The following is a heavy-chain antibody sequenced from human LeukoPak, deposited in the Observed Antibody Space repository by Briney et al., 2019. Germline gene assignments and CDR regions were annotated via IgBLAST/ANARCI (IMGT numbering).Heavy chain of an antibody. Sequence: SQTLSLTCTVSGGSISRSGYYWSWIRQHPGKGLEWIGYIYYSGGTYYNPSLKSRVTISVDTSKNQFSLKLSSVTAADTAVYYCARDLRSSSSSGINYYGMDVWGQGTTVTVSS. CDR2: IYYSGGT. CDR3: ARDLRSSSSSGINYYGMDV. D-gene: IGHD6-6*01. J-gene: IGHJ6*02. V-gene: IGHV4-31*03. CDR1: GGSISRSGYY.